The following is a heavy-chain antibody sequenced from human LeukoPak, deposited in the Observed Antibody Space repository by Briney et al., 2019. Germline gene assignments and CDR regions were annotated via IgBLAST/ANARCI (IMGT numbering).Heavy chain of an antibody. Sequence: PGGSLRLSCAASGFTVSSNYMSWVRQAPGKGPEWVSAISGSGGSTYYADSVKGRFTISRDNSKNTLYLQMNSLRAEDTAVYYCAKDRGHYYGSGSYYSPWFDPWGQGTLVTVSS. D-gene: IGHD3-10*01. CDR1: GFTVSSNY. J-gene: IGHJ5*02. CDR3: AKDRGHYYGSGSYYSPWFDP. V-gene: IGHV3-23*01. CDR2: ISGSGGST.